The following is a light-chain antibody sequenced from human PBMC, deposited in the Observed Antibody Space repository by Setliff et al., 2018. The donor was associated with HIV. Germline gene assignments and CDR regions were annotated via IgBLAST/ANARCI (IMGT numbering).Light chain of an antibody. CDR1: SSDVGSSLS. CDR3: CSYGRGDIWI. CDR2: EVA. Sequence: QSALTQPASVSGSPGQSINISCTGTSSDVGSSLSSVSWDQHNPGEVPTLLIFEVARRPSGIPDRFSASKSGNTASLTISGLQTEDEADYYCCSYGRGDIWIFGGGTKVTV. V-gene: IGLV2-23*02. J-gene: IGLJ2*01.